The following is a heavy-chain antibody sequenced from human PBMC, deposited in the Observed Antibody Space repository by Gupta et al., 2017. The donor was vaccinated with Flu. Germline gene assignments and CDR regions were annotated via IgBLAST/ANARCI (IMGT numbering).Heavy chain of an antibody. J-gene: IGHJ4*02. Sequence: EVQLVESGGGLVKPGGSLRLSCAASGFTFSSYSMNWVRQAPGKGLEWVSSISSSSSYIYYADSVKGRFTISRDNAKNSLYLQMNSLRAEDTAVYYCASRTRGYSGYDYFDYWGQGTLVTVSS. CDR2: ISSSSSYI. D-gene: IGHD5-12*01. CDR3: ASRTRGYSGYDYFDY. CDR1: GFTFSSYS. V-gene: IGHV3-21*01.